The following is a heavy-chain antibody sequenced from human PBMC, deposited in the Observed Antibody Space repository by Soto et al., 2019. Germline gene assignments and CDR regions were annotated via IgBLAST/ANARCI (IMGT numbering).Heavy chain of an antibody. CDR3: AKLLHNSYYNVTDV. Sequence: PGGSLRLSCAASGFTFSNSGMRWVRQAPGQGLEWVSSIGPSGNTYYSDAVKGRFTISRDISKNTLFLQMDSLRAEDTATYYCAKLLHNSYYNVTDVWGQGTTVTVSS. J-gene: IGHJ6*02. CDR1: GFTFSNSG. CDR2: IGPSGNT. V-gene: IGHV3-23*01. D-gene: IGHD4-4*01.